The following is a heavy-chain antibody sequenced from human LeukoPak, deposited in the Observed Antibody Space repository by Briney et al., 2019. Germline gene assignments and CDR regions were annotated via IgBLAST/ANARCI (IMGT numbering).Heavy chain of an antibody. V-gene: IGHV1-69*04. Sequence: SVKVSCKASGGTFSSYAISWVRQAPGQGLEWMGRIIPILGIANYAQKFQGRVTITADKSTSTAYMELSSLRPEDTAVYYCARDHDGSGSYYGVYYYYGMDVWGQGTTVTVSS. CDR2: IIPILGIA. CDR3: ARDHDGSGSYYGVYYYYGMDV. CDR1: GGTFSSYA. D-gene: IGHD3-10*01. J-gene: IGHJ6*02.